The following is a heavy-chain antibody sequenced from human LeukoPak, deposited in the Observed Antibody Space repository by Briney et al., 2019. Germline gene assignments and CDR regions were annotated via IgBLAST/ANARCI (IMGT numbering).Heavy chain of an antibody. D-gene: IGHD1-26*01. V-gene: IGHV4-4*07. CDR2: IYTSGST. CDR3: ASGARVGASAPFDY. Sequence: SETLSLTCTVSGGSISSYYWSWIRQPAGKGLEWIGRIYTSGSTNYNPSLKSRVTMSVDTSKNQFSLKLSSVTAADTAVYYCASGARVGASAPFDYWGQGTLVTVSS. J-gene: IGHJ4*02. CDR1: GGSISSYY.